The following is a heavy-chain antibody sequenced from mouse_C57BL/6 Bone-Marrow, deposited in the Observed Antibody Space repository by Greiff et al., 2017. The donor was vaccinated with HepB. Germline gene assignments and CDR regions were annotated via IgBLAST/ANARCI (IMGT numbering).Heavy chain of an antibody. J-gene: IGHJ1*03. D-gene: IGHD1-1*01. CDR1: GFTFSSYA. CDR3: TRDKDYGSSYWWYFDV. Sequence: EVKVEESGEGLLKPGGSLKLSCAASGFTFSSYAMSWVRQTPEKRLEWVAYISSGGDYIYYADTVKGRFTISRDNARNTLYLQMSSLKSEDTAMYYCTRDKDYGSSYWWYFDVWGTGTTVTVSS. CDR2: ISSGGDYI. V-gene: IGHV5-9-1*02.